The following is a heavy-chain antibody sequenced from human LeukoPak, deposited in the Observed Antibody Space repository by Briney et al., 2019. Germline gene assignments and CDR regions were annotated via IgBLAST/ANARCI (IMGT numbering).Heavy chain of an antibody. CDR3: ATYRQVLLPFES. Sequence: GGSLRLSCAASGFTFPRHGINWVRQAPGKGLEWVSGISPSGSILYYADSVKGRFTISRDNSKNTVSLQMNSLRAEDTAIYYCATYRQVLLPFESWGQGTLVTVSS. D-gene: IGHD2-8*02. J-gene: IGHJ4*02. V-gene: IGHV3-23*01. CDR1: GFTFPRHG. CDR2: ISPSGSIL.